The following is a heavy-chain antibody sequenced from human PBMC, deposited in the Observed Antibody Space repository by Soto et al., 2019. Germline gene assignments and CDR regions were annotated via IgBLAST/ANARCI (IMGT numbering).Heavy chain of an antibody. J-gene: IGHJ5*01. Sequence: EVQLLESGGGLVQPGGSLRLSCAASGFTFSGFAMNWVRQAPGKGLEWVSSVDYSGVYTFYAASVKGRFTISRDNSKNMVYLELNSLRAEDTAVYYCAKRSGGCSEFDFWGQGALVIVSS. V-gene: IGHV3-23*01. D-gene: IGHD2-15*01. CDR2: VDYSGVYT. CDR1: GFTFSGFA. CDR3: AKRSGGCSEFDF.